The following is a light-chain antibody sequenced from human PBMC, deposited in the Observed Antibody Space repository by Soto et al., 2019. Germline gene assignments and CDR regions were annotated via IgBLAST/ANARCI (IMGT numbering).Light chain of an antibody. CDR3: QHYYSTPLT. Sequence: DIVMTQSPDSLAVSLGERATINCKSSQSVLYCSNSKNYLAWYQQKPGQPPKLLIYWASTRESGVPDRFSGSGSGTDFTLTISSLQAEDVAVYYCQHYYSTPLTFGGGTKVEI. CDR1: QSVLYCSNSKNY. CDR2: WAS. V-gene: IGKV4-1*01. J-gene: IGKJ4*01.